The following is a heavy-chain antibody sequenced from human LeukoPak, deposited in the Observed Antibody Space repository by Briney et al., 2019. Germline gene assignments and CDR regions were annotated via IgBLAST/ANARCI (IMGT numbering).Heavy chain of an antibody. CDR3: TTINWGAFDM. J-gene: IGHJ3*02. CDR2: IKSKTDGGTT. CDR1: GFTVNNAW. Sequence: KPGGSLRLSCAASGFTVNNAWMSWVRQAAGKGLEWVGRIKSKTDGGTTDYAAPVTGRFTIAKDDSKNTLYMQINSLKNEDTAVYYCTTINWGAFDMWGQGTMVTVSS. D-gene: IGHD7-27*01. V-gene: IGHV3-15*01.